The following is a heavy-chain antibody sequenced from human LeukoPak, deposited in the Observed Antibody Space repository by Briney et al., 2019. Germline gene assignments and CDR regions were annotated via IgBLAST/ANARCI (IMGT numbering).Heavy chain of an antibody. D-gene: IGHD2-21*01. Sequence: GSLRLSCTASGFTFSPYSMTWVRQAPGKGLEWVSSFSTGGSIYYADSVRGRFTISRDNAKNSLYLQMNSLRAEDTAVYYCARYSSPGSRDYYFYSMDVWGQGTTVTVSS. V-gene: IGHV3-21*01. J-gene: IGHJ6*02. CDR2: FSTGGSI. CDR1: GFTFSPYS. CDR3: ARYSSPGSRDYYFYSMDV.